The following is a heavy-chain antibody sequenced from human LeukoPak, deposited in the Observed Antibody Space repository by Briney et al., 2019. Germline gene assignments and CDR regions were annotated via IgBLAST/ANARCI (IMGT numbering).Heavy chain of an antibody. V-gene: IGHV4-59*01. CDR3: ARARLDSSGRFDY. Sequence: SETLSLTCTVSGGSISTYYWSWIRQSPGKGLEWIGYIYYGGSTDYNPSLKSRVTISKDTSKTQFSLRLSSVTAADTAVYYCARARLDSSGRFDYWGQGTLVTVSS. CDR1: GGSISTYY. D-gene: IGHD3-22*01. J-gene: IGHJ4*02. CDR2: IYYGGST.